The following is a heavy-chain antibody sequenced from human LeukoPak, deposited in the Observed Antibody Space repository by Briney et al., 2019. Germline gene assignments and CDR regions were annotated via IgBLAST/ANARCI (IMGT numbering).Heavy chain of an antibody. J-gene: IGHJ4*02. CDR3: AKGRVGAAHFDY. D-gene: IGHD1-26*01. V-gene: IGHV3-30-3*01. Sequence: GRSVRLSCAASGFTFSSYAMHWVRQAPGKGLEWVAVISYDGSNKYYADSVKGRFTISRDNSKNTLYLQMNSLRAEDTAVYYCAKGRVGAAHFDYWGQGTLVTVSS. CDR2: ISYDGSNK. CDR1: GFTFSSYA.